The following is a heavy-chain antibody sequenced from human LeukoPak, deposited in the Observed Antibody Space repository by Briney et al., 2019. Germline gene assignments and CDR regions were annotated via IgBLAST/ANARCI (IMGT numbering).Heavy chain of an antibody. D-gene: IGHD3-3*01. CDR2: IWYDGSNK. Sequence: GGSLRLSCAASGFTFSSYGMHWVRQAPGKGLEWVAVIWYDGSNKYYADSVKGRFTISRDNSKNTLYLQMNSLRAEDTAVYYCAKEGTYYGFWSGYYTRGYYFDYWGQGTLVTVSS. V-gene: IGHV3-33*06. J-gene: IGHJ4*02. CDR1: GFTFSSYG. CDR3: AKEGTYYGFWSGYYTRGYYFDY.